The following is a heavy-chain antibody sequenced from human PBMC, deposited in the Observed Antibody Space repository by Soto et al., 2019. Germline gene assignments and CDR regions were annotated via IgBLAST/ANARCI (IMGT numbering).Heavy chain of an antibody. CDR1: GYIFPSHY. V-gene: IGHV1-2*06. Sequence: GXSVKGWSASAGYIFPSHYGHWGRLAPGRGLEWMGRINPNNGDTNSPQKFQGRVTMTSDTSISTAYMEMSGLRSDDTALYHCARAVTSGGGSFSLGLWGQGTLVTVSS. J-gene: IGHJ4*02. D-gene: IGHD2-8*02. CDR2: INPNNGDT. CDR3: ARAVTSGGGSFSLGL.